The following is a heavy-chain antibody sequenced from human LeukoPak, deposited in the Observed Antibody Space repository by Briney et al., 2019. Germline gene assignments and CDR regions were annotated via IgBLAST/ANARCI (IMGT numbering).Heavy chain of an antibody. Sequence: PGGSLRLSCVVSGFTISTDWMTWVRQAPGKGLEWVANIDQYGSEKYYVESVKGRFTISRDNAKNSLYLQMNSLRVEDTAVYYCAREMFWGQGTPVTVSS. CDR3: AREMF. V-gene: IGHV3-7*01. D-gene: IGHD3-10*02. CDR2: IDQYGSEK. CDR1: GFTISTDW. J-gene: IGHJ4*02.